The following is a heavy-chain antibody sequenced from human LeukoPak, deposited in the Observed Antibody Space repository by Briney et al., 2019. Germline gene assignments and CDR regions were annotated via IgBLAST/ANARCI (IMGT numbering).Heavy chain of an antibody. Sequence: SETLSLTCTVSGCSISSGDYYWSWIRQPPGKGLEWIGYIYYSGSTYYNPSLKSRVTISVDTSKNQFSLKLSSVTAADTAVYYCASVVGATLDYWGQGTLVTVSS. CDR1: GCSISSGDYY. CDR2: IYYSGST. CDR3: ASVVGATLDY. J-gene: IGHJ4*02. D-gene: IGHD1-26*01. V-gene: IGHV4-30-4*01.